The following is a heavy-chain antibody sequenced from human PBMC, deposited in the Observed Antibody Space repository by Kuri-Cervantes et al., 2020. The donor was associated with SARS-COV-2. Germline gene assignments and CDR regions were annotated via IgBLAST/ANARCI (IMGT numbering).Heavy chain of an antibody. V-gene: IGHV3-66*01. J-gene: IGHJ4*02. CDR1: GFTFSDYY. Sequence: GESLKISCAASGFTFSDYYMSWIRQAPGKGLEWVSVIYSGGSTYYADSVKGRFTISRDNAKNSLYLQMNSLRAEDTAVYYCASGSFLDHWGQGTLVTVSS. D-gene: IGHD3-10*01. CDR3: ASGSFLDH. CDR2: IYSGGST.